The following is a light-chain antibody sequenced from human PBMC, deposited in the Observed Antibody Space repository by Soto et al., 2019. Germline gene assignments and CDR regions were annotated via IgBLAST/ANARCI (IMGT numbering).Light chain of an antibody. CDR1: SNDVGGYNY. J-gene: IGLJ1*01. CDR2: EVT. CDR3: SSYTTSSTYV. Sequence: LTQPASVSGSPGQSITISCTGTSNDVGGYNYVSWYQQHLGKAPKLMIYEVTNRPSGISNRFSGSKSGNTASLTISGLQAEDEADYYCSSYTTSSTYVFGTGTKVTVL. V-gene: IGLV2-14*01.